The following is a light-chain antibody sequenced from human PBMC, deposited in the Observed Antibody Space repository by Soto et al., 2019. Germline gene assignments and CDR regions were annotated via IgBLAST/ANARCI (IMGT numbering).Light chain of an antibody. Sequence: QSVLTQPASVSGSPGQLIAISCTGSSSDVGFYNYISWYQQHPGKVPKLIIYEVTNRPSGVSNRFSGSKSGNTASLTISGLQAEDEADYCCCSYTTSSTRVFGTGTKVTVL. CDR1: SSDVGFYNY. CDR3: CSYTTSSTRV. J-gene: IGLJ1*01. CDR2: EVT. V-gene: IGLV2-14*01.